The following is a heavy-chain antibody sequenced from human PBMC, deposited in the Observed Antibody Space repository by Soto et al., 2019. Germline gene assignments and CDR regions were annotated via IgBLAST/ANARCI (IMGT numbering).Heavy chain of an antibody. V-gene: IGHV4-34*01. Sequence: SETLSLTCAVYGGSFSGYYWSWIRQPPGKGLEWIGEINHSGSTNYNPSLKSRVTISVDTSKNQFSLKLSSVTAADTAVYYCARGPISSIAAYFDYWGQGTLVTVSS. CDR2: INHSGST. D-gene: IGHD6-6*01. CDR1: GGSFSGYY. CDR3: ARGPISSIAAYFDY. J-gene: IGHJ4*02.